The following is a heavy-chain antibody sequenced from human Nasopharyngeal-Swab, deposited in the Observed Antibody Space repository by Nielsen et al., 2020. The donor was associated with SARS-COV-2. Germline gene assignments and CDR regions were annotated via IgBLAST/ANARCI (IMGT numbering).Heavy chain of an antibody. CDR3: AKRDDYYESSGLGD. CDR2: ISELGSGI. J-gene: IGHJ4*02. V-gene: IGHV3-23*01. CDR1: GFSITTYG. D-gene: IGHD3-22*01. Sequence: GGSLRLSCAASGFSITTYGMTWVRQAPGKGLEWVSSISELGSGIYYADFVWGRFTISRDNSKNTLYLQMNSLRAEDTAVYYCAKRDDYYESSGLGDWGQGTLVTVSS.